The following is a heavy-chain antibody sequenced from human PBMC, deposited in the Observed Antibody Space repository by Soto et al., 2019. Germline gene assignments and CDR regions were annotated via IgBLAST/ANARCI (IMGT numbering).Heavy chain of an antibody. V-gene: IGHV4-31*03. CDR2: IHYSGNT. CDR3: ARMETVVATIRVDAFDI. CDR1: GGSISSGDYH. J-gene: IGHJ3*02. Sequence: SETLSLTCTVSGGSISSGDYHWNWIRQHPGKGLEWIGYIHYSGNTYYNPSLKSRVTMSVDTSKKQFSLKLSSVTAADTAVYYCARMETVVATIRVDAFDIWGQGTTVTVSS. D-gene: IGHD5-12*01.